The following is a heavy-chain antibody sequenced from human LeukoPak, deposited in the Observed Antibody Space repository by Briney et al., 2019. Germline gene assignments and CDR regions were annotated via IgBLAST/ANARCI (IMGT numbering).Heavy chain of an antibody. CDR2: IRSRSAGGTT. CDR1: GLTFNNAW. CDR3: STGGGTHNY. V-gene: IGHV3-15*01. D-gene: IGHD2-15*01. J-gene: IGHJ4*02. Sequence: GGSLGLSCAASGLTFNNAWMSWVRQAPGKGLEWVGRIRSRSAGGTTDYGAPVKGRFTISRDDSKNTLYLQMNSLKTEDTAVYYCSTGGGTHNYWGQGTLVTVSS.